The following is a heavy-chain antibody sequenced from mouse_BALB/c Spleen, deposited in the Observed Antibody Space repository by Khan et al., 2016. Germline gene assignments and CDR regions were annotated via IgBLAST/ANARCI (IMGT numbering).Heavy chain of an antibody. Sequence: EVQLQESGPGLVKPSQSLSLTCTVTGYSITSDYAWNWIRQFPGNKLEWMGYISYSGTTTYNPSLKSRISITRDTSKNQFFLQLNSVTTEDTATYYCARWVDAMDYWGQGTSVTVSS. CDR3: ARWVDAMDY. V-gene: IGHV3-2*02. CDR1: GYSITSDYA. CDR2: ISYSGTT. J-gene: IGHJ4*01. D-gene: IGHD1-1*01.